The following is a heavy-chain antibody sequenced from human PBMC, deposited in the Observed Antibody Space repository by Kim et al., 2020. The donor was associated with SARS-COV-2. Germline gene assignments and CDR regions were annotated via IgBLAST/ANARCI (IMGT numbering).Heavy chain of an antibody. J-gene: IGHJ6*02. V-gene: IGHV3-30*07. D-gene: IGHD3-10*01. CDR3: ARVGVRDYYYYYGMDV. Sequence: SVKGRFTISRDNSKNTLYLKMNSLRAEDTAVYYCARVGVRDYYYYYGMDVWGQGTTVTVSS.